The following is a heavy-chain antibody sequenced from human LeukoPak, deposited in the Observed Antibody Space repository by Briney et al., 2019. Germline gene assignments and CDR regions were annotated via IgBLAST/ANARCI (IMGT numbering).Heavy chain of an antibody. J-gene: IGHJ4*02. V-gene: IGHV4-59*01. CDR2: IYYSGST. CDR1: GGSISSYY. Sequence: SETLSLTCTVSGGSISSYYWSWIRQPPGKGLEWVGYIYYSGSTNYNPSLKSRVTISVDTSKNQFSLKLSSVTAADTAVYYCARVFSSSWYSLDYWGQGTLVTVSS. CDR3: ARVFSSSWYSLDY. D-gene: IGHD6-13*01.